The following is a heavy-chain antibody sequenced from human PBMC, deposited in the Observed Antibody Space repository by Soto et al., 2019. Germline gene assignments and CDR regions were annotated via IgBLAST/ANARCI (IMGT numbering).Heavy chain of an antibody. D-gene: IGHD2-2*02. CDR2: MNQDGGEK. V-gene: IGHV3-7*04. J-gene: IGHJ6*02. CDR1: GFTFSSYW. CDR3: ARVDSIPSHCYNLYYRRDV. Sequence: GGSLRLSCAASGFTFSSYWMTWFRQAPGKGLEWVADMNQDGGEKYYVDSVKGRFTISRDNARTSLYLQMNSLRVGDTAVYYCARVDSIPSHCYNLYYRRDVWCQGTKVTVSS.